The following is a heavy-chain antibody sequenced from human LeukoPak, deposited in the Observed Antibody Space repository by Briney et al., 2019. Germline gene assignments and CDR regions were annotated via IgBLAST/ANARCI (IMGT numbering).Heavy chain of an antibody. J-gene: IGHJ5*02. D-gene: IGHD6-13*01. V-gene: IGHV4-34*01. CDR1: GGSFSGYY. CDR3: AREGNSSSWPNWFDP. CDR2: INHSGST. Sequence: SETLSLTCAVYGGSFSGYYWSWIRQPPGKGLEWIGEINHSGSTNHNPSLKSRVTISVDTSKNQFSLKLSSVTAADTAVYYCAREGNSSSWPNWFDPWGQGTLVTVSS.